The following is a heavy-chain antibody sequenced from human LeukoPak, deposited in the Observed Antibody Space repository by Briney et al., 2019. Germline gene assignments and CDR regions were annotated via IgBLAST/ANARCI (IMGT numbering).Heavy chain of an antibody. Sequence: GGSLRLSCAASGFTFSSYAMHWVRQAPGKGLEWVAVIPYDGSNKYYADSVKGRFTISRDNSKNTLYLQMNSLRAEDTAVYYCARDREDYGGNSFDYWGQGTLVTVSS. CDR2: IPYDGSNK. CDR1: GFTFSSYA. CDR3: ARDREDYGGNSFDY. J-gene: IGHJ4*02. D-gene: IGHD4-23*01. V-gene: IGHV3-30-3*01.